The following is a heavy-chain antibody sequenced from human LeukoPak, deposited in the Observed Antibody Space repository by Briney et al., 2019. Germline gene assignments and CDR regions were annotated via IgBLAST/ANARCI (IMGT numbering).Heavy chain of an antibody. CDR2: IWNDGSHE. CDR3: AKDATEYGDSHFDC. CDR1: GFTFSSYG. Sequence: GGSLRLSCAASGFTFSSYGMHWVRQAPGKGLEWVAVIWNDGSHEYYADAEKGRVTISRDNSRNTVYLQMSDLRGEDTAVYYCAKDATEYGDSHFDCWGQGSLVTVSS. V-gene: IGHV3-33*06. D-gene: IGHD4-17*01. J-gene: IGHJ4*02.